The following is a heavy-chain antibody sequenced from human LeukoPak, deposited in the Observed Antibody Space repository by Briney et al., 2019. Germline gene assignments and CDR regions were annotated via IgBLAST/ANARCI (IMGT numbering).Heavy chain of an antibody. V-gene: IGHV3-21*04. Sequence: GGSLRLSCAASGFTFSSYSMNWVRQAPGKGLEWVSSISSSSSYIYYADSVKGRFTISRDNSKNIPYLQMNSLRAEDTAVYYCAKDGPLITVVRAPYYFDYWGQGTLVTVSS. CDR3: AKDGPLITVVRAPYYFDY. CDR2: ISSSSSYI. J-gene: IGHJ4*02. D-gene: IGHD3-10*01. CDR1: GFTFSSYS.